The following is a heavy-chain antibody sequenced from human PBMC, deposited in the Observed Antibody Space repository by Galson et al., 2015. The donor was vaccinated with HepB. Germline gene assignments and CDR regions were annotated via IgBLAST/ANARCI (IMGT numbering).Heavy chain of an antibody. D-gene: IGHD2-15*01. Sequence: QSGAEVKKPGESLKISCKGSGYNFPIYWIAWVRQMPGKGLEWMGIIYPDDSNTKYSPSFQGQVTISADKSISTAYLQWSSLQASDTAMYYCAKYCSGVSCRLFDSWGQGTLVTVSS. J-gene: IGHJ4*02. CDR2: IYPDDSNT. V-gene: IGHV5-51*03. CDR1: GYNFPIYW. CDR3: AKYCSGVSCRLFDS.